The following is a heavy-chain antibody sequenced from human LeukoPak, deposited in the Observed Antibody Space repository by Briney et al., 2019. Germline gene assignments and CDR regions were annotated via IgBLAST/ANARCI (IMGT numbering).Heavy chain of an antibody. CDR2: IKQDGSEQ. J-gene: IGHJ3*01. V-gene: IGHV3-7*01. CDR3: ARGWVTGSNSWFFSFYF. Sequence: GGSLRLSCTVSGFTFSNYWMSWVRQAPGKGLEWVANIKQDGSEQYYVDSVKGRFTISRDNAKYSLYLQMNSLRAEDTVVSYCARGWVTGSNSWFFSFYFWGQGTKVAVSS. D-gene: IGHD2-2*01. CDR1: GFTFSNYW.